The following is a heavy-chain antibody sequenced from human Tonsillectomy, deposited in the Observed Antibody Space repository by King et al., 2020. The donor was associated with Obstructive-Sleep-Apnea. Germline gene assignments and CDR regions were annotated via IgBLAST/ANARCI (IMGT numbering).Heavy chain of an antibody. J-gene: IGHJ4*02. Sequence: QLQESGPGLVKPSETLSLTCTVSGGSISSYYWSWIRQPPGKGLEWIGYIYYSGSTNYNPSLKSRVTISVDTSKNQFSLKLSSVTAADTAVYYCASVPSAWGYAYWGQGTLVTVSS. V-gene: IGHV4-59*08. CDR1: GGSISSYY. D-gene: IGHD5-12*01. CDR2: IYYSGST. CDR3: ASVPSAWGYAY.